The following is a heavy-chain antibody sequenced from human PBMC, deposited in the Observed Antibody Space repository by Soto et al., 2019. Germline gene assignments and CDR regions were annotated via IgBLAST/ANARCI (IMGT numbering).Heavy chain of an antibody. J-gene: IGHJ5*02. D-gene: IGHD2-15*01. Sequence: QVQLQESGPGLVKPSETLSLTCTVSGGSITGNYWSWIRQPPGKGLEWVGYIYYTGNTYVKPSLKSRVTISVDTSGNRFSLKLSSVTAADTAVYYCAKTPIGYCSGGTCSNWFDPWGQGTLVTVSS. CDR3: AKTPIGYCSGGTCSNWFDP. CDR1: GGSITGNY. CDR2: IYYTGNT. V-gene: IGHV4-59*08.